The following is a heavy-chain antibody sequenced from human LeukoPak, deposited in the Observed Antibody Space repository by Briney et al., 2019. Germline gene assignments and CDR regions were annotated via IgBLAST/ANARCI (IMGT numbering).Heavy chain of an antibody. CDR3: ARVGTYSGNFFDN. CDR1: GGSITSDSYY. J-gene: IGHJ4*02. V-gene: IGHV4-39*06. D-gene: IGHD5-12*01. Sequence: SDTLSLTCTVSGGSITSDSYYWVWVRQPPGKGLEWTGSIKYGGTTFYSSSLQSRITLSMDASKNQLHLRLTSATDADTAVYYCARVGTYSGNFFDNWGEGTLVTVSS. CDR2: IKYGGTT.